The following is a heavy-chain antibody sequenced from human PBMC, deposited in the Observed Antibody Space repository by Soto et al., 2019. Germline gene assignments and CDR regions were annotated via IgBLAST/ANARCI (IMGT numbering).Heavy chain of an antibody. CDR1: GFTFSSYG. Sequence: GGSLRLSCAASGFTFSSYGMHWIRQAPGKGLEWVAVIWYDGSNKYYADSVKGRFTISRDNSKNTLYLQMNSLRAEDTAVYYCARSRLGYCSSTSCSIYYYYGMDVWGQGTTVTVSS. CDR3: ARSRLGYCSSTSCSIYYYYGMDV. V-gene: IGHV3-33*01. J-gene: IGHJ6*02. CDR2: IWYDGSNK. D-gene: IGHD2-2*01.